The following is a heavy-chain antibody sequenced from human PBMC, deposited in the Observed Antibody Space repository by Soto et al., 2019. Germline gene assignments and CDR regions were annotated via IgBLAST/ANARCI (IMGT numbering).Heavy chain of an antibody. Sequence: GGSLRLSCVASGFTFSSYWMYWVRQTPGKGLVWISRVNGDGRSTSYADSVKGRFTISRDNAKNTVYLQMNSLRAEDTAVYYCAKDLLSDCSGGSCYSTYYYYGMDVWGQGTTVTVSS. CDR2: VNGDGRST. D-gene: IGHD2-15*01. V-gene: IGHV3-74*01. CDR3: AKDLLSDCSGGSCYSTYYYYGMDV. CDR1: GFTFSSYW. J-gene: IGHJ6*02.